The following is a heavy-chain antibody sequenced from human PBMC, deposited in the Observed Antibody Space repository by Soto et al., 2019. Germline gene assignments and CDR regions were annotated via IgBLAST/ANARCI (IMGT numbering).Heavy chain of an antibody. Sequence: ASVKVSCKASGYTFPTYGFSWVRQASGQGLEWVGWIGADNSDTTYAQKFQGRVTMTIDTSTTTSYMELRSLTTDDTAVYFCARDWRGAEGFDPWGQ. CDR2: IGADNSDT. J-gene: IGHJ5*02. CDR3: ARDWRGAEGFDP. CDR1: GYTFPTYG. D-gene: IGHD3-3*01. V-gene: IGHV1-18*04.